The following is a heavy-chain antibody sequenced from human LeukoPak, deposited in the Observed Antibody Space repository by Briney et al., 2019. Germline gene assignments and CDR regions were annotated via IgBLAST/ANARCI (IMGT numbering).Heavy chain of an antibody. CDR1: GFTFDDYA. D-gene: IGHD3-22*01. CDR2: ISWDSGSI. Sequence: GGSLRLSCAASGFTFDDYATNWVRQAPGKGLEWVSGISWDSGSIVYADSVKGRFTISRDNAKNSLYLQMNSLRAEDTALYYCSKAITMMVVEGPFDIWGQGTMVTVSS. V-gene: IGHV3-9*01. CDR3: SKAITMMVVEGPFDI. J-gene: IGHJ3*02.